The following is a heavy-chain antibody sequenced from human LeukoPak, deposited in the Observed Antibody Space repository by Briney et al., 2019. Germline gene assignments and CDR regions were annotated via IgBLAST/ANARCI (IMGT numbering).Heavy chain of an antibody. Sequence: GGSLRLSCAASGFTFSDYYMSWIRQAPGKGLEWVSYISSSGSTIHYADSVKGRFTISRDNAKNSLYLQMNSLRAEDTAVYYCARERTHYYDILTGNYYYYYMDVWGKGTTVTVSS. J-gene: IGHJ6*03. CDR3: ARERTHYYDILTGNYYYYYMDV. CDR2: ISSSGSTI. CDR1: GFTFSDYY. V-gene: IGHV3-11*04. D-gene: IGHD3-9*01.